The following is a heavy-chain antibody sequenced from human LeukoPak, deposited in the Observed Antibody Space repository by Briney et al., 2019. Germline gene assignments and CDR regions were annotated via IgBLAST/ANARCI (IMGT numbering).Heavy chain of an antibody. CDR3: ARTNYGDYVGY. V-gene: IGHV4-59*01. J-gene: IGHJ4*02. Sequence: GSLRLSCTASGGSISSYYWSWIRQPPGKGLEWIGYIYYSGSTNYNPFLKSRVTISVDTSKNQFSLKLSSVTAADTAVYYCARTNYGDYVGYWGQGTLVTVSS. CDR1: GGSISSYY. CDR2: IYYSGST. D-gene: IGHD4-17*01.